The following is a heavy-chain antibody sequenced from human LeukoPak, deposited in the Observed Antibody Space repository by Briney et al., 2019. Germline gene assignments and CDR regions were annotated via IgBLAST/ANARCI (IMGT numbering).Heavy chain of an antibody. CDR1: GHSFTAYY. CDR3: ASWRGNVDSWSGPFDY. CDR2: INPTSGAT. Sequence: GASVKVSCRPSGHSFTAYYIYWVRQAPGQGLEWMGWINPTSGATKYAQKFEGRVTMTRDTAISTAYMELSRLTSDDTAVYYCASWRGNVDSWSGPFDYWGQGSLVTVSS. J-gene: IGHJ4*02. V-gene: IGHV1-2*02. D-gene: IGHD3-3*01.